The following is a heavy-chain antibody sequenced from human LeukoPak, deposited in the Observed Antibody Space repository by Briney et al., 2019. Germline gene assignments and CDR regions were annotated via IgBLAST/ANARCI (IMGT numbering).Heavy chain of an antibody. Sequence: PSETLSLTCTVSGGSISSYYWSWIRQPPGKGLEWIGYIYYGGSTNYNPSLKSRVTISVDTSKNQFSLKLSSVTAADTAVYYCATEGVVVVPAATRDAFDIWGQGTMVTVSS. CDR1: GGSISSYY. D-gene: IGHD2-2*01. CDR2: IYYGGST. CDR3: ATEGVVVVPAATRDAFDI. V-gene: IGHV4-59*01. J-gene: IGHJ3*02.